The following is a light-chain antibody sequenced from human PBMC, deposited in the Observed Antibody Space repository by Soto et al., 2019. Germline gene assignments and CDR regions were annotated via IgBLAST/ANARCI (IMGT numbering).Light chain of an antibody. CDR2: EVS. CDR3: SSYTSSNTLV. V-gene: IGLV2-14*01. CDR1: SSDVGGYNY. J-gene: IGLJ2*01. Sequence: QSALPQPASVSESPGPSITISCTGTSSDVGGYNYVSWYQQHPGKAPKLMIYEVSNRPSGVSNRFSGSKSGNTASLTISGLQAEDEANYDCSSYTSSNTLVFGAGTQLTVL.